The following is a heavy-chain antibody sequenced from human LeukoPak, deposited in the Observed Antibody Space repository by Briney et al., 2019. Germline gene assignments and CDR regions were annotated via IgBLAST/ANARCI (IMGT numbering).Heavy chain of an antibody. CDR2: IYPGDSDT. CDR3: VRLLPRITMVRGFPYYFDY. J-gene: IGHJ4*02. V-gene: IGHV5-51*01. D-gene: IGHD3-10*01. CDR1: GYSFTSYW. Sequence: GESLKISCKGSGYSFTSYWIGWVRQMPGKGLEWMGTIYPGDSDTRYSPSFQGHVTISADKTISTAYLQWSSLKASDNAMYYCVRLLPRITMVRGFPYYFDYWGQGTLVTVSS.